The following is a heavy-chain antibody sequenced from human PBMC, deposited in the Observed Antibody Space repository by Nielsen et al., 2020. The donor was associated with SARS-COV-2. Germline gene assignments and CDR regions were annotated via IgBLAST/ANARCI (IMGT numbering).Heavy chain of an antibody. CDR1: GYTFTGYY. J-gene: IGHJ4*02. D-gene: IGHD5-24*01. CDR2: INPNSGGT. Sequence: GSVRVSCKASGYTFTGYYMHWVRQAPGQGLEWMGWINPNSGGTNYAQKFQGWVTMTRDTSISTAYMELSRLRSDDTAVYYCAREMAGSFYYWGQGTLVTVSS. CDR3: AREMAGSFYY. V-gene: IGHV1-2*04.